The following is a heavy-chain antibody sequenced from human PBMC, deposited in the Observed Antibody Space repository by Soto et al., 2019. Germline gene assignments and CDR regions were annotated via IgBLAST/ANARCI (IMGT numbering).Heavy chain of an antibody. CDR3: VRDLDASGSYYTDY. D-gene: IGHD3-10*01. V-gene: IGHV1-18*01. Sequence: ASVKVSCKASGYTFSSIGTSWVRQAPGQGLEWMGWISPYKGNTHYAQGLQGRVTMTTDTSTNTAYMELRSLRSDDTALYYCVRDLDASGSYYTDYWGQGTLVTVSS. CDR2: ISPYKGNT. CDR1: GYTFSSIG. J-gene: IGHJ4*02.